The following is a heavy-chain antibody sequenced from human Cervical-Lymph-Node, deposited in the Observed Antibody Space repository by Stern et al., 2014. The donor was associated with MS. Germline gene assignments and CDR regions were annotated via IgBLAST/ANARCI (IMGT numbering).Heavy chain of an antibody. CDR3: ARHCSSSSCYRYYGMDV. J-gene: IGHJ6*02. D-gene: IGHD2-2*01. V-gene: IGHV3-21*01. Sequence: EVQLVESGGGLLKPGGSLRLSCAASGFTSSSYGMHWVRQAPGKGLEWVSSISSSGSKKKYADAVKGRLTISRDKAKNSLYLLMNSLRAEDTGIYYCARHCSSSSCYRYYGMDVWGQGTTVTVSS. CDR1: GFTSSSYG. CDR2: ISSSGSKK.